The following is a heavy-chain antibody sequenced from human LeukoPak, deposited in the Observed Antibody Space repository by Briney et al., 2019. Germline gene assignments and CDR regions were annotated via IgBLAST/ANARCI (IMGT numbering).Heavy chain of an antibody. Sequence: GGSLRLSCAASGFTFSRYGLLWVRPAPGKGRDVVTFIRYGGNHQYYADSVRGRFTISRDNSKNTFYLQMNNQRAEDPAVYYCAKDQNGSGRHGWGQETLVAVSS. D-gene: IGHD3-10*01. CDR2: IRYGGNHQ. V-gene: IGHV3-30*02. CDR3: AKDQNGSGRHG. J-gene: IGHJ4*02. CDR1: GFTFSRYG.